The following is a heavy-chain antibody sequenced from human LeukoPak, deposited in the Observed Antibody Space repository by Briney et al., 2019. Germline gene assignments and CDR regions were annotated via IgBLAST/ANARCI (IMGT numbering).Heavy chain of an antibody. J-gene: IGHJ3*02. V-gene: IGHV3-66*01. D-gene: IGHD4-17*01. CDR2: IYSGGST. CDR3: ARVTDYGDYLDAFDI. CDR1: GFTVSSNY. Sequence: PGGSLRLSCAASGFTVSSNYMSWVRQAPGKGLEWVSVIYSGGSTYYADSVKGRFTISRDNSKNTLYLQMNSLRAEDTAVYYCARVTDYGDYLDAFDIWGQGTMVTVSS.